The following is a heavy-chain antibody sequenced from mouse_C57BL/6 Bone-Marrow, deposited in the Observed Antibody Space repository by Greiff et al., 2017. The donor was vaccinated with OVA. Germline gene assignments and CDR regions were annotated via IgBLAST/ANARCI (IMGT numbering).Heavy chain of an antibody. J-gene: IGHJ2*01. CDR3: ARSPLLPGYFDY. V-gene: IGHV1-64*01. D-gene: IGHD1-1*01. CDR1: GYTFTSYW. CDR2: IHPNSGST. Sequence: VQLQQSGAELVKPGASVKLSCKASGYTFTSYWMHWVKQRPGQGLEWIGMIHPNSGSTNYNEKFKSKATLTVDKSSSTAYMQLSSLTSEDSAVYYCARSPLLPGYFDYWGQGTTLTVSS.